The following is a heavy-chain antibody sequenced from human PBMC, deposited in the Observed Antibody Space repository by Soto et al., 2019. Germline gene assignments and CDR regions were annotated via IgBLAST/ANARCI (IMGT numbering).Heavy chain of an antibody. D-gene: IGHD2-8*01. J-gene: IGHJ4*02. V-gene: IGHV4-59*01. Sequence: QVQLQESGPGLVKPSETLSLTCTVSGGSIRSYYWSWIRQSPGKGLEWIGYIHYSGSTNYNPSLRSRVTMSVDTFKNQFSLKLSSVTAADTAVYFCASESNGYFDYWGQGTLVTVSS. CDR3: ASESNGYFDY. CDR2: IHYSGST. CDR1: GGSIRSYY.